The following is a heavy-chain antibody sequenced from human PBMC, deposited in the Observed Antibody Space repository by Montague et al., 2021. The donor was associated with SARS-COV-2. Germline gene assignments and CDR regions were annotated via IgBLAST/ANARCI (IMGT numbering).Heavy chain of an antibody. CDR1: GFTFSSYS. D-gene: IGHD5-18*01. CDR2: ISSSSSTI. CDR3: ARDLGLVPAMVCYYYYGMDV. Sequence: SLRLSCAASGFTFSSYSMNWVRQAPGKGLEWVSYISSSSSTIYYADSVKGRFTISRDNAKNSLYLQMNSLRDEDTAVYYCARDLGLVPAMVCYYYYGMDVWGQGTTVTVSS. V-gene: IGHV3-48*02. J-gene: IGHJ6*02.